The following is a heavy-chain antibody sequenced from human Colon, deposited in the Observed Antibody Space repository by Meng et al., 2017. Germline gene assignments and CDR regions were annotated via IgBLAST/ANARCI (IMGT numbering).Heavy chain of an antibody. CDR2: VHYSGSN. J-gene: IGHJ4*02. Sequence: VQLQESGPGLVKPSETLSLTCAVSGGSVSGSNWWGWVRQSPEKGLEWIGEVHYSGSNNYNPSLKSRVTMSVDKSKNHFSLNLTSVTAADTGVYYCARGYLGTPVVHFDAWGQGTLVTVSS. D-gene: IGHD7-27*01. V-gene: IGHV4-4*02. CDR1: GGSVSGSNW. CDR3: ARGYLGTPVVHFDA.